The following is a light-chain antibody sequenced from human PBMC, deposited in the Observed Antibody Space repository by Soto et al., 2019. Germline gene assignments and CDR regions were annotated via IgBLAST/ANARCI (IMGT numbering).Light chain of an antibody. CDR3: SSHAGNTNYV. Sequence: QSSLRHPPSASWSVGQSVTISCTGTSSDVGAYNYVSWYQQHPGKAPKLMIYEVSKRPSGVPDRFSGSKSGYTASLTVSGLQAEDEADYYCSSHAGNTNYVFGTGTKVTVL. V-gene: IGLV2-8*01. CDR2: EVS. J-gene: IGLJ1*01. CDR1: SSDVGAYNY.